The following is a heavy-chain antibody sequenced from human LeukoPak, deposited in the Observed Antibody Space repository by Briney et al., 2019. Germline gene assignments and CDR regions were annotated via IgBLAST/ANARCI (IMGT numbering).Heavy chain of an antibody. CDR2: LFQDGNAK. CDR3: ARDQIPTTKYYGMDV. V-gene: IGHV3-7*01. D-gene: IGHD2-2*01. CDR1: GFPLSNYW. Sequence: PGGSLRLSCAASGFPLSNYWMSWVRQAPGKGLAWVAPLFQDGNAKYNVDSVKGRFTISKDNAKNSIYLEMNSLRAEDTAVYYCARDQIPTTKYYGMDVWGQGTTVTVSS. J-gene: IGHJ6*02.